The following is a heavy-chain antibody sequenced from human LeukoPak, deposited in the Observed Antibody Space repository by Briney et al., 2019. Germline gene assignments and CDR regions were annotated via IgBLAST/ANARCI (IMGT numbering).Heavy chain of an antibody. Sequence: SETLSLTCAVYGGSFSGYYWSWIRQPPGKGLEWIGEINHSGSTNYNPSLKSRVTISVDTSKNQFSLKLSSVTAADTAVYYCASSTTVTTSGLPHYYYGMDVWGQGTTVTVSS. D-gene: IGHD4-17*01. CDR1: GGSFSGYY. J-gene: IGHJ6*02. CDR2: INHSGST. V-gene: IGHV4-34*01. CDR3: ASSTTVTTSGLPHYYYGMDV.